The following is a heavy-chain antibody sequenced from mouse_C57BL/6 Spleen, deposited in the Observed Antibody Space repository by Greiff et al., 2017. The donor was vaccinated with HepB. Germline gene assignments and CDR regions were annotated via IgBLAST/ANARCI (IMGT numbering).Heavy chain of an antibody. CDR2: FYPGSGSI. Sequence: VKLMESGAELVKPGASVKLSCKASGYTFTEYTIHWVKQRSGQGLEWIGWFYPGSGSIKYNEKFKDKATLTADKSSSTVYMELSRLTSEDSAVYFCARHEEDYYGKGWFAYWGQGTLVTVSA. CDR3: ARHEEDYYGKGWFAY. D-gene: IGHD1-1*01. CDR1: GYTFTEYT. J-gene: IGHJ3*01. V-gene: IGHV1-62-2*01.